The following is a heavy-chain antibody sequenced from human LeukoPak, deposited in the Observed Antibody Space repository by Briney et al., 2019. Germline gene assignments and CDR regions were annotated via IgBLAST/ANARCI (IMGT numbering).Heavy chain of an antibody. D-gene: IGHD6-13*01. CDR2: IYSGGST. V-gene: IGHV3-53*01. CDR3: AMRGNTWYDC. J-gene: IGHJ4*02. CDR1: GFTVSSKY. Sequence: GGSLRLSCAASGFTVSSKYMSWVRQAPGKGLEWVSVIYSGGSTYYADSVKGRFTISRDNSKNTVDLQMNSLRVEDTAVYYCAMRGNTWYDCWGQGTLVTVSS.